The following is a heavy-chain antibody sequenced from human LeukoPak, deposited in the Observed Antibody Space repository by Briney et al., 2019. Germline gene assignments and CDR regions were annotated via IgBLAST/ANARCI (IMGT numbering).Heavy chain of an antibody. D-gene: IGHD2-15*01. Sequence: GAPVKVSCKASGYTFTGYYMHWVRQAPGQGLEWMGWINPNSGGTNYAQKFQGRVTMTRDTSISTAYMELSRLRSDDTAVYYCARDRYCSGGSCIRPNWFDPWGQGTLVTVSS. V-gene: IGHV1-2*02. CDR3: ARDRYCSGGSCIRPNWFDP. CDR1: GYTFTGYY. J-gene: IGHJ5*02. CDR2: INPNSGGT.